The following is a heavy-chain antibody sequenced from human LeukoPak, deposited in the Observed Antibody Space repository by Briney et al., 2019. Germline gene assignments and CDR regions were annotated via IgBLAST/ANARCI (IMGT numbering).Heavy chain of an antibody. CDR1: GFTFSSYS. V-gene: IGHV3-23*01. CDR2: ISGSGGST. J-gene: IGHJ4*02. CDR3: AKDSVGDSGWYFDY. Sequence: GGSLRLSCAASGFTFSSYSMNWVRQAPGKGLEWVSAISGSGGSTYYADSVKGRFTIPRDNSKNTLYLQMNSLRAEDTAVYYCAKDSVGDSGWYFDYWGQGTLVTVSS. D-gene: IGHD6-19*01.